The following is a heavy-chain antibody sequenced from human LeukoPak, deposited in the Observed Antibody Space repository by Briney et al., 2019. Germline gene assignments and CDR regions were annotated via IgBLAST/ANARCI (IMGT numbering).Heavy chain of an antibody. Sequence: PGGSLRLSCAASGFTFSSYSMNWVRQAPGKGLEWVSYISSSSSTIYYADSVKGRSTISRDNAKNSLYLQMNSLRAEDTAVYYCARDLISNSLYGMDVWGQGTTVTVSS. V-gene: IGHV3-48*01. D-gene: IGHD3-16*01. CDR1: GFTFSSYS. CDR3: ARDLISNSLYGMDV. J-gene: IGHJ6*02. CDR2: ISSSSSTI.